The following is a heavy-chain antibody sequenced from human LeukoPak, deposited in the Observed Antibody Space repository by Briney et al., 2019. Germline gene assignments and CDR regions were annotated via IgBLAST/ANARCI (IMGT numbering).Heavy chain of an antibody. J-gene: IGHJ4*02. CDR2: IWYDGSNK. CDR3: ARDLGYSSGHPFDY. V-gene: IGHV3-33*01. Sequence: GSLRLSCAPSGFTFSSYGMHWVRQAPGKGLEWVALIWYDGSNKYYGDSVKGRFTISRDNSKNTLYLQMNSLRAEDTAVYYCARDLGYSSGHPFDYWGQGTLVTVSS. CDR1: GFTFSSYG. D-gene: IGHD6-19*01.